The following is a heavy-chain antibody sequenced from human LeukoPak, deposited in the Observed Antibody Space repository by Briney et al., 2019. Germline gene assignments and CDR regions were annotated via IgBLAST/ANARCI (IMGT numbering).Heavy chain of an antibody. Sequence: SETLSLTCAVSGASISRYYWSWIPRPPGKGLEWIAFIYYSGSTKYNPSLKSRVTISVDTSKNQFSLKLSSVTAADTAVYYCARARYGGNSEGYFDLWGRGTLVTVSS. J-gene: IGHJ2*01. CDR2: IYYSGST. CDR3: ARARYGGNSEGYFDL. CDR1: GASISRYY. D-gene: IGHD4-23*01. V-gene: IGHV4-59*01.